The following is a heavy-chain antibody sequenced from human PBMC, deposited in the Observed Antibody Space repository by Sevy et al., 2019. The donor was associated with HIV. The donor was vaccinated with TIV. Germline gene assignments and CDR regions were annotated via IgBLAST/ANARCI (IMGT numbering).Heavy chain of an antibody. J-gene: IGHJ4*02. D-gene: IGHD4-17*01. CDR2: ISGSGGST. Sequence: GGSLRLSCAASGFTFSSYAMSWVRQAPGKGLEWVSAISGSGGSTYYADSVKGRFTISRENSKNTLYLQMNSLRAEDTAVYYCAKGEQLVTTNFDYWGQGTLVTVSS. V-gene: IGHV3-23*01. CDR1: GFTFSSYA. CDR3: AKGEQLVTTNFDY.